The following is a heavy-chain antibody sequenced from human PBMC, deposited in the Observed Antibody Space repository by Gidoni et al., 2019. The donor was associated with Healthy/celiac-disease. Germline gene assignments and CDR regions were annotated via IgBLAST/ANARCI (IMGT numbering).Heavy chain of an antibody. V-gene: IGHV1-69*04. D-gene: IGHD6-13*01. CDR2: IIPILGIA. CDR3: ARVGIGDSSSPDY. Sequence: QVQLVQSGAEVKKPGSSVKVSCKASGGTFSSYAISWVRQAPGQGLEWMGRIIPILGIANYAQKVQGRGTITADKSTSTAYMELSSLRSEDTAVYYCARVGIGDSSSPDYWGQGTLVTVSS. J-gene: IGHJ4*02. CDR1: GGTFSSYA.